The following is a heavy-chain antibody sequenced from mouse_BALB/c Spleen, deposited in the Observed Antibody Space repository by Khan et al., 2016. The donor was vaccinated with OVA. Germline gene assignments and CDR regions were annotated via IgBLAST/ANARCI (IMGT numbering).Heavy chain of an antibody. Sequence: EVGLVESGGDLVKPGGSLKLSCAASGFTFSTYAMSWVRQTPDKRLEWVATISTGGDYIYYPDSVKGRFTISRDNATNTLYLQMSSLRSEDTAMYYCARHNYGPFAYWGQGTLVTVSA. D-gene: IGHD1-1*01. V-gene: IGHV5-6*01. CDR1: GFTFSTYA. CDR2: ISTGGDYI. J-gene: IGHJ3*01. CDR3: ARHNYGPFAY.